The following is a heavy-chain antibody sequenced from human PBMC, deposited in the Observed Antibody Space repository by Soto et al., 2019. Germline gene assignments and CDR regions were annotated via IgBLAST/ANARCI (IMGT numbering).Heavy chain of an antibody. V-gene: IGHV3-33*01. J-gene: IGHJ4*02. CDR3: ARGQWLVTHYFDY. CDR1: GFTFSSYG. D-gene: IGHD6-19*01. CDR2: IWYDGSNK. Sequence: GESLKISCAASGFTFSSYGMHWVRQAPGKGLEWVAVIWYDGSNKYYADSVKGRFTISRDNSKNTLYLQMNSLRAEDTAVYYCARGQWLVTHYFDYWGQGTLVTVSS.